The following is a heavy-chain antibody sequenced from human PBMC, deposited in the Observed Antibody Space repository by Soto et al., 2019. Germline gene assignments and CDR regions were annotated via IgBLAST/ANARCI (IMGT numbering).Heavy chain of an antibody. CDR2: INPNSGGT. Sequence: ASVKVSCKASGYTFTGYYMHWVRQAPGQGLEWMGWINPNSGGTNYAQKFQGWVTMTRDTSISTAYMELSSVTAADTAVYYCARDNMGYYYYGMDVWGQGTTVTVSS. CDR1: GYTFTGYY. D-gene: IGHD3-10*01. V-gene: IGHV1-2*04. CDR3: ARDNMGYYYYGMDV. J-gene: IGHJ6*02.